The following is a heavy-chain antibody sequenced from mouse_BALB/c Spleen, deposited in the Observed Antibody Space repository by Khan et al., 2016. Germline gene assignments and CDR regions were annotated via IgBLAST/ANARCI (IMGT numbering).Heavy chain of an antibody. D-gene: IGHD2-10*02. V-gene: IGHV4-1*02. CDR2: INPDSSTI. CDR3: ARPEYGNYDWYFDV. J-gene: IGHJ1*01. CDR1: GFDFSRYW. Sequence: EVQLVETGGGLVQPGGSLKLSCAASGFDFSRYWMSWVRQAPGKGLEWIGEINPDSSTINYTPSLKDKFIISRDNAKNTLYLQMSKVRSEDTALYYCARPEYGNYDWYFDVWGAGTTVTVSS.